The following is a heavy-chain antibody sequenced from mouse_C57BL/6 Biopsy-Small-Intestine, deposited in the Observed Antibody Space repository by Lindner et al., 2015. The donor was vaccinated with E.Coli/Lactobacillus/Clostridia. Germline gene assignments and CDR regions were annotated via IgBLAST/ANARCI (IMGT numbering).Heavy chain of an antibody. Sequence: VQLQESGAELAKPGASVGLSCKASGYTFTGYWMHWVKQRPGQGLEWIGYINPSSDYTKYNQKFKDKATLTADKSSSTAYMQLSSLTYEDSAVYYCAREGYYFPAWFAYWGQGTLVTVSA. D-gene: IGHD2-3*01. CDR1: GYTFTGYW. CDR3: AREGYYFPAWFAY. V-gene: IGHV1-7*01. CDR2: INPSSDYT. J-gene: IGHJ3*01.